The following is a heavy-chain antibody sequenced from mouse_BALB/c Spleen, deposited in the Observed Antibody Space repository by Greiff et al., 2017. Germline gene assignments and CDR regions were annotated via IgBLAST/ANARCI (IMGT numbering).Heavy chain of an antibody. CDR3: ARGYGNYPWFAY. D-gene: IGHD2-1*01. J-gene: IGHJ3*01. V-gene: IGHV7-1*02. Sequence: EVKVVESGGGLVQPGGSLRLSCATSGFTFSDFYMEWVRQPPGKRLEWIAASRNKANDYTTEYSASVKGRFIASRDTSQRILYLQMNALRAEDTAIYYCARGYGNYPWFAYWGQGTLVTVSA. CDR1: GFTFSDFY. CDR2: SRNKANDYTT.